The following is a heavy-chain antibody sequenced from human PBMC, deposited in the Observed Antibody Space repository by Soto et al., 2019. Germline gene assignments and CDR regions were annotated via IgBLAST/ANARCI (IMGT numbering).Heavy chain of an antibody. Sequence: QVQLVQSGAEVKKPGSSVKVSCKASGGTFSSYTISWVRQAPGQGLEWMGRIIPILGIANYAQKFQGRVTITADKSTSSAYMELSSLRSEDTAVYYCAFPWGSGWHFAFDIWGQGTMVTVSS. CDR1: GGTFSSYT. CDR3: AFPWGSGWHFAFDI. CDR2: IIPILGIA. J-gene: IGHJ3*02. V-gene: IGHV1-69*02. D-gene: IGHD6-19*01.